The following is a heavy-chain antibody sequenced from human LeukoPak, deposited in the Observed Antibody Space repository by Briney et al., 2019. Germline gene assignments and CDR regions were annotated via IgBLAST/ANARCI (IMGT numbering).Heavy chain of an antibody. Sequence: GGSLRLSCAASGFTFSSYAMSWVRQAPGKGMKWVSGISGSGSNTYYADSVKGRFTISRDTSKNTLYLQMNSLRAEDTAVYFCAKSGVGGVKYYFDYWGQGTLVTVSS. J-gene: IGHJ4*02. CDR2: ISGSGSNT. CDR3: AKSGVGGVKYYFDY. D-gene: IGHD2-8*02. CDR1: GFTFSSYA. V-gene: IGHV3-23*01.